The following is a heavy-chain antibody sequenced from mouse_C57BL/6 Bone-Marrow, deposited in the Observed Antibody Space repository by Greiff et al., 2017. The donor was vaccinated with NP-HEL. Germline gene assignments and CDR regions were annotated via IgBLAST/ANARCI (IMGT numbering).Heavy chain of an antibody. CDR1: GFSLTSYG. J-gene: IGHJ3*01. V-gene: IGHV2-2*01. CDR2: IWSGGST. Sequence: QVQLQQSGPGLVQPSQSLSITCTVSGFSLTSYGVHWVRQSPGKGLEWLGVIWSGGSTDYNAAFISRLSLSKDNSKSQVFFKMNSLQADDTAIYYCARNRGAYWGQGTLVTVSA. CDR3: ARNRGAY.